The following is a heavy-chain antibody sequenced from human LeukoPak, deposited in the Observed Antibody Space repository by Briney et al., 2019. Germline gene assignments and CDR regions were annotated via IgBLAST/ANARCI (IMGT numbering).Heavy chain of an antibody. J-gene: IGHJ6*03. CDR1: GGTFSSYA. CDR2: IIPIFGTA. Sequence: ASVKVSCKASGGTFSSYAISWVRQAPGQGLEWMGGIIPIFGTANYAQKFQGRVTITADEFTSTAYMELSSLRSEDTAVYYCASTILGYCSSTSCSSPYYYYYMDVWGKGTTVTVSS. V-gene: IGHV1-69*13. CDR3: ASTILGYCSSTSCSSPYYYYYMDV. D-gene: IGHD2-2*01.